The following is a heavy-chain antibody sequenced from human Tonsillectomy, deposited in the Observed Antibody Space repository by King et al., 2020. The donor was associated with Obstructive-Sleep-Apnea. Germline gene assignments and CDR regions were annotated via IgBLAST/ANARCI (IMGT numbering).Heavy chain of an antibody. D-gene: IGHD1-7*01. CDR2: IYYSGST. V-gene: IGHV4-39*07. Sequence: QLQESGPGLVKPSETLSLTCTVSGGSISSSSYYWGWIRQPPGKGLEGIGSIYYSGSTYYNPSLKSRVTISVDTSKNQFSLKLSSVNAADTAVYYCARGRNWNYVQNWFDPWGQGTLVTVSS. J-gene: IGHJ5*02. CDR1: GGSISSSSYY. CDR3: ARGRNWNYVQNWFDP.